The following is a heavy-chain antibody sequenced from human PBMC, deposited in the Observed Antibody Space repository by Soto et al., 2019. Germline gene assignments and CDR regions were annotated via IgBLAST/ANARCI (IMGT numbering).Heavy chain of an antibody. CDR2: IIPIFGTT. J-gene: IGHJ5*02. D-gene: IGHD1-1*01. Sequence: QVQLVQSGAEVKKPGSSVKVSCKASGGTFSNYAITWVRQALGQGLEWLGRIIPIFGTTDYAQRIQGRDTINAGDYTTTDYMELSSMRSDDTAVDYCAKDGGTEGYFGNWFDHWCQGSLVSVSS. CDR1: GGTFSNYA. CDR3: AKDGGTEGYFGNWFDH. V-gene: IGHV1-69*15.